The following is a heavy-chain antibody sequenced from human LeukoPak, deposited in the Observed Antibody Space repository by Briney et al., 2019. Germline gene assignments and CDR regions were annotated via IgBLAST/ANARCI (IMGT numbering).Heavy chain of an antibody. D-gene: IGHD6-19*01. J-gene: IGHJ4*02. Sequence: SENLSLNCTVSGDSISSSCYYWDWIRQPPGKGLEWIGNIYYSGCASYNPSLKSRVTMSVDTSKKQFSLKLSSVTAADTAVYYCARHSVAGVKLVDYWGQGTLVTVSS. CDR3: ARHSVAGVKLVDY. V-gene: IGHV4-39*01. CDR1: GDSISSSCYY. CDR2: IYYSGCA.